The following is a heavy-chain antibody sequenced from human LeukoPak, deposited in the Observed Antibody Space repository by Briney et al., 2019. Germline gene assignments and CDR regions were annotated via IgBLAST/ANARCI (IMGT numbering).Heavy chain of an antibody. V-gene: IGHV3-9*01. CDR1: GFTFDDYA. Sequence: PGGSLRLSCAASGFTFDDYAMHWVRQAPGKGLEWVSGISWNSGSIGYADSVKGRFTISRDNAKNSLYLQTNSLRAEDTALYYCARRRGLGYCSSTSCYAGYFDYWGQGTLVTVSS. D-gene: IGHD2-2*01. CDR3: ARRRGLGYCSSTSCYAGYFDY. J-gene: IGHJ4*02. CDR2: ISWNSGSI.